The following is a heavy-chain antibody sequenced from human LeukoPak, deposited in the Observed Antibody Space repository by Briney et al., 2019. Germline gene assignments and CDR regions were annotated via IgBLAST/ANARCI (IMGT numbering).Heavy chain of an antibody. CDR3: ANTVVPAAIPVYYYYYMDV. CDR2: IRYDGSNK. V-gene: IGHV3-30*02. D-gene: IGHD2-2*01. J-gene: IGHJ6*03. Sequence: AGGSLRLSCAASGFTFSSYGMHWVRQAPGKGLEWVAFIRYDGSNKYYADSVKGRFTISRDNSKNTLYLQMNSLRAEDTAVYYCANTVVPAAIPVYYYYYMDVWGKGTTVTVSS. CDR1: GFTFSSYG.